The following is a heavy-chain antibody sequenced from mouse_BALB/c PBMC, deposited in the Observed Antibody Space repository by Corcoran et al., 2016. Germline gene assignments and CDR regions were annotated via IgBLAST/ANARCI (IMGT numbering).Heavy chain of an antibody. J-gene: IGHJ4*01. D-gene: IGHD2-10*02. CDR1: GYTFSSYW. CDR3: ARKGYGNYYAMDY. V-gene: IGHV1-9*01. Sequence: QVQLQQSGAELMKPGASVKISCKATGYTFSSYWIEWVKQRPGHGLEGIGEILPGSGSTNYNEKFKGKATFTADTSSNTAYMQLSSLTSEDSAVYYCARKGYGNYYAMDYWGQGTSVTVSS. CDR2: ILPGSGST.